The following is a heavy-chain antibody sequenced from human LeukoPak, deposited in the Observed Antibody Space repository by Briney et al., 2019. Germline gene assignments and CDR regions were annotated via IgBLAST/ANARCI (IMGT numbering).Heavy chain of an antibody. V-gene: IGHV3-23*01. CDR2: NGDGNTT. Sequence: SGGSLRLSCAASGFAFSSFGMGWVRQSPGKGLEWLSNGDGNTTFYADSLKGRFTISRDNSKNTLYLHMDSLRPDDTAIYYCTKELHVAVAVADYYYFYMDVWGRGTAVTVSS. CDR1: GFAFSSFG. CDR3: TKELHVAVAVADYYYFYMDV. J-gene: IGHJ6*03. D-gene: IGHD6-19*01.